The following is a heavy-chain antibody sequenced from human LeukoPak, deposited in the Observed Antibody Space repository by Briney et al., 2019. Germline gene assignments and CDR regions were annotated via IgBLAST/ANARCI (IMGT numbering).Heavy chain of an antibody. V-gene: IGHV4-38-2*02. J-gene: IGHJ4*02. Sequence: KPSETLSLTCTVSGYSISSGYYWGWIRQPPGKGLEWIGSIYHSGSTYYNPSLKSRVTISVDTSKNQFSLKLSSVTAADTAVYYCAFLGTPNVAVAALPSGVDYWGQGTLVTVSS. D-gene: IGHD2-15*01. CDR1: GYSISSGYY. CDR2: IYHSGST. CDR3: AFLGTPNVAVAALPSGVDY.